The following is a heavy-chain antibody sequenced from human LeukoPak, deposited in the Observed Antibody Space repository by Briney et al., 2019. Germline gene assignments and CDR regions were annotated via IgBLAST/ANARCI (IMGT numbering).Heavy chain of an antibody. D-gene: IGHD6-13*01. CDR3: ARDSRASSSLDY. J-gene: IGHJ4*02. CDR1: GYSISSGYY. V-gene: IGHV4-38-2*02. CDR2: IYYSGSA. Sequence: SETLSLTCTVSGYSISSGYYWGWIRQPPGKGLAWLGSIYYSGSAYYYPSLKSRVTISVATSKNQFSLKLSSVTAADTAVYYCARDSRASSSLDYWGQGTLVTVSS.